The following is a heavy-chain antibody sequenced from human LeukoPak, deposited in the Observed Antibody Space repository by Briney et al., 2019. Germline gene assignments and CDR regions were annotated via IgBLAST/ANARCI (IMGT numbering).Heavy chain of an antibody. Sequence: PSETLSLTCAVYGGSFSGYYWSWIRQPPGKGLEWIGSTYYSGSTYYNPSLKSRVTISVDTSKNQFSLKLSSVTAADTAVYYCATGIAAAGNYFDYWGQGTLVTVSS. CDR1: GGSFSGYY. V-gene: IGHV4-34*01. CDR2: TYYSGST. CDR3: ATGIAAAGNYFDY. D-gene: IGHD6-13*01. J-gene: IGHJ4*02.